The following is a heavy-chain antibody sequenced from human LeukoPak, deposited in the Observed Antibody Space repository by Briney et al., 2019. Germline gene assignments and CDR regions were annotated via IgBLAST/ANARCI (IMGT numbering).Heavy chain of an antibody. J-gene: IGHJ4*02. CDR3: ASFVAVAGIDH. V-gene: IGHV3-21*01. Sequence: GGSLRLSCAASGFTFSSYSMNWVRQAPGKGLEWVSSISSSSSYIYYADSVKGRFTISRDNAKNSLYLQMNSLRAENTAVYYCASFVAVAGIDHWGQGTLVTVSS. D-gene: IGHD6-19*01. CDR1: GFTFSSYS. CDR2: ISSSSSYI.